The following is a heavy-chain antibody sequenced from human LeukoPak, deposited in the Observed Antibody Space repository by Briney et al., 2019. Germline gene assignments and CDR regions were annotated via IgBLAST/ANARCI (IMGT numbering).Heavy chain of an antibody. J-gene: IGHJ3*02. CDR3: ARHVEGEIDDAFDI. V-gene: IGHV4-59*08. D-gene: IGHD3-16*01. CDR2: IYYSGNT. Sequence: SETLSLTCTVSGGSIGSYYWSWIRQPPGKGLEWIGYIYYSGNTNYNPSLKSRVTISVDTSKNQFSLKLSSVTAADTAVYYCARHVEGEIDDAFDIWGQGTMVTVSS. CDR1: GGSIGSYY.